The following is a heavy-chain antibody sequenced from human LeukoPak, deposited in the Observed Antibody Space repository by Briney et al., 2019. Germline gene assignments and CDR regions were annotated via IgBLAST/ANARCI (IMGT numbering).Heavy chain of an antibody. CDR3: ARDPLAAGYEYYFDY. CDR2: IKYDESEK. D-gene: IGHD6-13*01. Sequence: GSLRLSCGVSGFTFSNSWMTWVRQAPGKGLEWVGNIKYDESEKYYAESVKGRFSISRDNAQNSLYLQMNSLRAEDTAVYYCARDPLAAGYEYYFDYWGQGTLVTVSS. J-gene: IGHJ4*02. CDR1: GFTFSNSW. V-gene: IGHV3-7*01.